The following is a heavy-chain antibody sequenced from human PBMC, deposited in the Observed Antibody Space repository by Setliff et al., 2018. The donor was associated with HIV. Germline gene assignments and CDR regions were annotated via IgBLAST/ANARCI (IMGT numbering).Heavy chain of an antibody. V-gene: IGHV4-39*02. CDR1: GGSISSRSYY. D-gene: IGHD3-22*01. CDR3: ARVGDFYDTSGYYSVLDAFDI. Sequence: SETLSLTCTVSGGSISSRSYYWGWIRQPPGKGLEWIGSIYYSGSTYYNPSLKSRVTISVDTSKNQFSLKLSSVTAADTAVYYCARVGDFYDTSGYYSVLDAFDIWGQGTMVTVSS. CDR2: IYYSGST. J-gene: IGHJ3*02.